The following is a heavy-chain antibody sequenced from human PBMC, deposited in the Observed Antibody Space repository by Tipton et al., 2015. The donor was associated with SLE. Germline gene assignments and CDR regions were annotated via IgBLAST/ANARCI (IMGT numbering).Heavy chain of an antibody. D-gene: IGHD3-10*02. V-gene: IGHV1-69*01. J-gene: IGHJ3*02. CDR1: GGTFSSYA. CDR2: IIPIFGTA. Sequence: QLVQSGAVLKKPVSSVKASCTASGGTFSSYAISWVRQAPGQGLEWLGGIIPIFGTANYAQKFQGRVTITTDESTSTAYMELSSLSSEDTAVYYCATVPYDAFDIWGQGTMVTVSS. CDR3: ATVPYDAFDI.